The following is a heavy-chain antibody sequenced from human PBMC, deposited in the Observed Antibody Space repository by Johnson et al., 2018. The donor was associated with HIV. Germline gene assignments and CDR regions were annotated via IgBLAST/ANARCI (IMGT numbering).Heavy chain of an antibody. D-gene: IGHD6-13*01. V-gene: IGHV3-30*03. CDR1: GFTFSSYG. CDR2: ISYDGSNK. CDR3: AREGGIAAAGTDAFDI. Sequence: QVQLVESGGGLVQPGGSLRLSCAASGFTFSSYGMHWVRQAPGKGLEWVAVISYDGSNKYYADSVKGRFTISRDNSKNSLYLQMNSLRAEDTAVYYCAREGGIAAAGTDAFDIWGQGTMVTVSS. J-gene: IGHJ3*02.